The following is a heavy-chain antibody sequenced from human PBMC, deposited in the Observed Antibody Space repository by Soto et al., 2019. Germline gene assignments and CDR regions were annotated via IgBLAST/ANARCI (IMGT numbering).Heavy chain of an antibody. CDR2: ISYDGSNK. CDR3: AREETAYYFDY. CDR1: GFTFSSYA. Sequence: QVQLVESGGGVVQPGRSLRLSCAASGFTFSSYAMHWVRQAPGKGLEWVAVISYDGSNKYYADSVKGRFTISRDNSKNTLYLQMNSLRAEDTAVYYCAREETAYYFDYWGQGTLVTVSS. V-gene: IGHV3-30-3*01. J-gene: IGHJ4*02.